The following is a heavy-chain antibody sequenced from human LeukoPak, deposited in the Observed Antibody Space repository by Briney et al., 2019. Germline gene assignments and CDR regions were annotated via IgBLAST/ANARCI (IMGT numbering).Heavy chain of an antibody. Sequence: PGGSLRLSCAASGFTFSISEMNWVRQAPGKGLEWLSYISSSGSTIYYADSVKGRFTISRDNAKNSLYLQMNSLRAEDTAVYYCARGAAAVLGYWGQGTLVTVSS. CDR3: ARGAAAVLGY. CDR2: ISSSGSTI. D-gene: IGHD6-13*01. J-gene: IGHJ4*02. V-gene: IGHV3-48*03. CDR1: GFTFSISE.